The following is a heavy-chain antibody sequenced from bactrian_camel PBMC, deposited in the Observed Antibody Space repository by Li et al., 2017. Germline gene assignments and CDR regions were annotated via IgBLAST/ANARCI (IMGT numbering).Heavy chain of an antibody. Sequence: GLVQPGGSLRLSCSASGFTFSNYVMKWVRQAPGKGLEWVSTFSSGGTTYYADSVKGRFTISLDNAENTLYLQMNNLKPDDTAMYRCGAGQWSLVAGAGYCYAADWGQGTQVTVS. D-gene: IGHD6*01. CDR1: GFTFSNYV. V-gene: IGHV3S25*01. J-gene: IGHJ4*01. CDR2: FSSGGTT. CDR3: GAGQWSLVAGAGYCYAAD.